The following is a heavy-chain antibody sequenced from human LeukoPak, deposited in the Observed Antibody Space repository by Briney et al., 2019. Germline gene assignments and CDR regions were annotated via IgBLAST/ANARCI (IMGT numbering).Heavy chain of an antibody. CDR1: GGFISSSSYY. CDR2: IYYSGST. V-gene: IGHV4-39*07. Sequence: PSETLSLTCTVSGGFISSSSYYWGWIRQPPGKGLEWIGSIYYSGSTYYNPSLKSRVTISVDTSKNQFSLKLSSVTAADTAVYYCARRYPYWYFDLWGRGTLVTVSS. CDR3: ARRYPYWYFDL. J-gene: IGHJ2*01. D-gene: IGHD2-2*02.